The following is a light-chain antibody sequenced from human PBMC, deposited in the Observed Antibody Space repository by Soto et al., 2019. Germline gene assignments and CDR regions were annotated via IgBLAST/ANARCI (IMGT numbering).Light chain of an antibody. CDR1: QTVSSNY. CDR3: QQRSNWLSIT. V-gene: IGKV3D-20*02. CDR2: DAS. J-gene: IGKJ5*01. Sequence: EIVLTQSPGTLSLSPGERATLSCRASQTVSSNYLAWCQQRPGQATRLIIYDASNRATGIPARFSGSGSGTDFTLTISSLEPEDFAFYYCQQRSNWLSITFGQGTRLEIK.